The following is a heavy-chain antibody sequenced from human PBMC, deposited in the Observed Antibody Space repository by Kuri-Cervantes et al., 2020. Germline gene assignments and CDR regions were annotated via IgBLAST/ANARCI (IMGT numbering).Heavy chain of an antibody. CDR2: ISYDGNNK. J-gene: IGHJ4*02. D-gene: IGHD6-13*01. CDR3: ATQRYSSSQYYFDN. V-gene: IGHV3-30-3*01. Sequence: GESLKISCAASGFTFSAYGLHWVRQAPGKGLEWVADISYDGNNKYYADSVKGRFTISRDNANNTLYLQMNSLRAEDTAVYYCATQRYSSSQYYFDNWGQGSLVTVSS. CDR1: GFTFSAYG.